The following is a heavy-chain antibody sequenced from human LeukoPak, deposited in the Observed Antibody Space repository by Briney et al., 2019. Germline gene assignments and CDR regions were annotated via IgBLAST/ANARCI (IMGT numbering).Heavy chain of an antibody. CDR3: ARVRDGYNDAYDI. Sequence: ASVKVSCKASGYTFTSYDINWVRQATGQGLEWMGWMNPSSGNTGYAQNFQGRVTMTGDTSTSTVYMELSSLRSEDTAVYYCARVRDGYNDAYDIWGQGTMVTVPS. J-gene: IGHJ3*02. D-gene: IGHD5-24*01. V-gene: IGHV1-8*02. CDR2: MNPSSGNT. CDR1: GYTFTSYD.